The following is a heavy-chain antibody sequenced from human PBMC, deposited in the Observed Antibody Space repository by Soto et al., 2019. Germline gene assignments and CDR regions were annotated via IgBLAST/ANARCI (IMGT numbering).Heavy chain of an antibody. J-gene: IGHJ4*02. V-gene: IGHV1-2*02. CDR1: GYTFTGYY. Sequence: ASVKVSCKASGYTFTGYYMHWVRQAPGQGLEWMGWINPNSGGTNYAQKFQGRVTMTRDTSISTAYVELSRLRSDDTAVYYCARDWGDYYDSSGPDYWGQGTLVTVSS. CDR3: ARDWGDYYDSSGPDY. D-gene: IGHD3-22*01. CDR2: INPNSGGT.